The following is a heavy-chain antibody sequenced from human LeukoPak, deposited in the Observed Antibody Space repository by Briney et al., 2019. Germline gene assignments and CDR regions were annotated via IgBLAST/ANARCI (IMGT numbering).Heavy chain of an antibody. CDR1: GFTLSSYT. CDR3: AKCPMAYYYYMDV. Sequence: GGSLRLSCAASGFTLSSYTMSWVRQAPGKGLEWVSAISGNGGSTYYADSVKGRFTISRDNSKNTLYLQMNNLRAEDTAVYYCAKCPMAYYYYMDVWGKGTTVTVSS. J-gene: IGHJ6*03. V-gene: IGHV3-23*01. CDR2: ISGNGGST. D-gene: IGHD3-10*01.